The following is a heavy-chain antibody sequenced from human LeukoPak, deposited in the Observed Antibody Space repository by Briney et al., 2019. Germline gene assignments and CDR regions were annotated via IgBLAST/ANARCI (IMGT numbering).Heavy chain of an antibody. CDR3: ARDKVGYGDYPYFDY. V-gene: IGHV4-61*02. J-gene: IGHJ4*02. Sequence: SETLSLTCTVSGGSISSGSYYWSWIRQPAGKGLEWIGRIYTSGSTNYNPSLKSRVTISVDMSKNQFSLKLSSVTAADTAVYYCARDKVGYGDYPYFDYWGQGTLVTVSS. CDR1: GGSISSGSYY. CDR2: IYTSGST. D-gene: IGHD4-17*01.